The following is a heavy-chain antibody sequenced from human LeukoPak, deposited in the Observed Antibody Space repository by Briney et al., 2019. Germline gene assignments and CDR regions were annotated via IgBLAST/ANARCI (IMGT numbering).Heavy chain of an antibody. Sequence: SETLSLTCAVYGGSFSGYYWSWIRQPPGKGLEWIGEINHSGSTNYNPSLKSRVTISVDTSKNQFSLKLSSVTAADTAVYYCARGEYPQKRAFGYWGQGTLVTVSS. CDR3: ARGEYPQKRAFGY. J-gene: IGHJ4*02. D-gene: IGHD1-1*01. CDR1: GGSFSGYY. CDR2: INHSGST. V-gene: IGHV4-34*01.